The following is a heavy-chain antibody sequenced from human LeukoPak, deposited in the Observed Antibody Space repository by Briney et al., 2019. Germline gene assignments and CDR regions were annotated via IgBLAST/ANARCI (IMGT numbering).Heavy chain of an antibody. CDR3: ANAKYYSSGWSLYYFNY. V-gene: IGHV3-23*01. Sequence: SGGSLRLSCAASGFTLSTYVMSWVRQAPGKGLEWVSTGSGRDVSTDYADSVKGRFTISRDNSKNTLYLQMNSLRAEDTAVYYCANAKYYSSGWSLYYFNYWGQGTLVTVSS. CDR2: GSGRDVST. CDR1: GFTLSTYV. D-gene: IGHD6-19*01. J-gene: IGHJ4*02.